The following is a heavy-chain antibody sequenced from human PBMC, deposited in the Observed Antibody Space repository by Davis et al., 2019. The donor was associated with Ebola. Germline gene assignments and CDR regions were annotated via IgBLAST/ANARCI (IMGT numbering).Heavy chain of an antibody. CDR3: AKDRGWLQFDY. J-gene: IGHJ4*02. V-gene: IGHV3-23*01. CDR1: GINFNNYA. D-gene: IGHD5-24*01. CDR2: ISGSGVNT. Sequence: GESLKISCAASGINFNNYAMSWVRQAPGKGLEWVSAISGSGVNTYYADSAKGRFTISRDNAKNSLYLQMSSLRAEDTAVYYCAKDRGWLQFDYWGQGALVTVSS.